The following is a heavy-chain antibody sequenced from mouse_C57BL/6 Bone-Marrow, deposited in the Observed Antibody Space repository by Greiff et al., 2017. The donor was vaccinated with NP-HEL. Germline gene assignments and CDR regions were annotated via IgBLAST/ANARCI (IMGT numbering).Heavy chain of an antibody. D-gene: IGHD2-4*01. Sequence: EVMLVESGGGLVKPGGSLKLSCAASGFTFSSYAMSWVRQTPEKRLEWVATISDGGSYTYYPDNVKGRFTISRDNAKNNLYLQMSHLKSEDTAMYYCARDRGLRFAYWGQGTLVTVSA. CDR1: GFTFSSYA. J-gene: IGHJ3*01. CDR3: ARDRGLRFAY. CDR2: ISDGGSYT. V-gene: IGHV5-4*01.